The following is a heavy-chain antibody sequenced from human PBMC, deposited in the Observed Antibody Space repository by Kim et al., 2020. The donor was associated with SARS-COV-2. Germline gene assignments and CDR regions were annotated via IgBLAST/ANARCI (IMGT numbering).Heavy chain of an antibody. CDR1: GGTFSSYA. V-gene: IGHV1-69*13. CDR3: APAVYYYDSSGYYYREFQH. D-gene: IGHD3-22*01. Sequence: SVKVSCKASGGTFSSYAISWVRQAPGQGLEWMGGIIPIFGTANYAQKFQGRVTITADESTSTAYMELSSLRSEDTAVYYCAPAVYYYDSSGYYYREFQHWGQGTLVTVSS. J-gene: IGHJ1*01. CDR2: IIPIFGTA.